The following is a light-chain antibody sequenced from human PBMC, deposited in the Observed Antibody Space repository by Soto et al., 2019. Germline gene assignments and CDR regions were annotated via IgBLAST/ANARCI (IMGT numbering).Light chain of an antibody. CDR3: QQYNNLPPRYT. CDR2: GAS. CDR1: QSISSN. V-gene: IGKV3-15*01. Sequence: EIVMTQSPATLSVSPGERATLSCRASQSISSNLAWYRQKPGQAPRLLIYGASTRAIGIPARFSGSGSGTEFPLTISSLQSEDFAVYDCQQYNNLPPRYTFGQGTKLE. J-gene: IGKJ2*01.